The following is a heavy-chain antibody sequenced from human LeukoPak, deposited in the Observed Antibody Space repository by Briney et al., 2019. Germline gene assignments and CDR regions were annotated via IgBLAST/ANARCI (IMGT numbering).Heavy chain of an antibody. CDR2: INPNSGGT. Sequence: GASVKVSCKASGYTFTGYYMHWVRQAPGQGLEWMGWINPNSGGTNYAQKFQGWVTMTRDTSISTAYMELSRLRSDDTAVYYCARGPYYGSGLNWLDPWGQGTLVTVSS. V-gene: IGHV1-2*04. CDR1: GYTFTGYY. D-gene: IGHD3-10*01. CDR3: ARGPYYGSGLNWLDP. J-gene: IGHJ5*02.